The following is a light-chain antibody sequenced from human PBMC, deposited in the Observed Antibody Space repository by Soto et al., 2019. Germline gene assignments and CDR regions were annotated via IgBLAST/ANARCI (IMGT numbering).Light chain of an antibody. J-gene: IGKJ4*01. CDR2: DAS. V-gene: IGKV1-13*02. CDR1: QGIGSD. CDR3: QQFNGFPLT. Sequence: IQLTQSPSSLSASVGDRVTITCRAGQGIGSDLAWYQQRPGKAPKLLLYDASNLEAGVPSRFSGSGSGTDFTLTTTRLRPEDFATYYCQQFNGFPLTCGGGTKVQIK.